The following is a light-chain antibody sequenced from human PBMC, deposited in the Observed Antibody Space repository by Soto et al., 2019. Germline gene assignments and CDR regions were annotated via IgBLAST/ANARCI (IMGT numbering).Light chain of an antibody. J-gene: IGLJ2*01. Sequence: QSVLTQPASVSGSPGQSITISCTGTSSDVGNYNLVSWYQHHPGKAPKLMIYEVNKRPSGVSNRFSGSKSGNTASLTISGLQAEDEADYYCCSFAGSSTSYVVFGGGTQLTVL. CDR3: CSFAGSSTSYVV. CDR1: SSDVGNYNL. V-gene: IGLV2-23*02. CDR2: EVN.